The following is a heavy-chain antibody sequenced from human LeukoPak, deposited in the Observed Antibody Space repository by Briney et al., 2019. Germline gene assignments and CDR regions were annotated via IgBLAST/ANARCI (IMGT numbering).Heavy chain of an antibody. CDR2: GYHIRST. CDR1: GYSISSGYY. D-gene: IGHD4-17*01. J-gene: IGHJ5*02. Sequence: SETLSLTCTVSGYSISSGYYWGWIRQPPGKGLEWIGSGYHIRSTYFNPSLRSRVTILIDIFKNQFSLKMSSVTAADTAIYYCARVGDYGDYVNWFDPWGPGTLVTVSS. CDR3: ARVGDYGDYVNWFDP. V-gene: IGHV4-38-2*02.